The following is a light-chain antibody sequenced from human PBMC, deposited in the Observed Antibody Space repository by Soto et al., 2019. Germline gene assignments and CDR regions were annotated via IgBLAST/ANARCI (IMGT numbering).Light chain of an antibody. J-gene: IGKJ2*01. V-gene: IGKV3-15*01. CDR1: QSVSSD. Sequence: EVLMMQSPATLSVSPGQRATLSCRTSQSVSSDLAWYQQKPGQAPRLLIYGASIRATGIPGRFSGSGSGTEFTLTISNLQSEDFAVSYCQQYNDWPQYTFGRGTKLEIK. CDR3: QQYNDWPQYT. CDR2: GAS.